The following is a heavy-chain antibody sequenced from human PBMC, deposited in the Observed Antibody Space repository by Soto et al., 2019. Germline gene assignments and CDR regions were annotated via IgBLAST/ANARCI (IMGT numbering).Heavy chain of an antibody. J-gene: IGHJ4*02. CDR2: IVPIFETL. D-gene: IGHD6-19*01. Sequence: VASVKVSCKASGATFSGYAINWVRQAPGQGLEWLGRIVPIFETLNYAQKLQGSVAITADESTTTVYMELTNLTFEDSAVYYCVVMGNVAVSNPRSFDYWGQGTLVTVSS. CDR3: VVMGNVAVSNPRSFDY. CDR1: GATFSGYA. V-gene: IGHV1-69*13.